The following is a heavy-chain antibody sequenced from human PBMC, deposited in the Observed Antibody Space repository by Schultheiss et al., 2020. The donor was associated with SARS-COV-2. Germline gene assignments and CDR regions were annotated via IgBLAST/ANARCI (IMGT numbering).Heavy chain of an antibody. CDR1: GFTFSSYG. CDR3: VKDRGYLYGMDV. D-gene: IGHD3-10*01. V-gene: IGHV3-64D*06. CDR2: ISSNGGST. Sequence: GGSLRLSCAPSGFTFSSYGMHWVRQAPGKGLEYVSAISSNGGSTYYADSVKGRFIFSRDNSKNTLYLQMSSLRPEDTAVYYCVKDRGYLYGMDVWGQGTTVTVSS. J-gene: IGHJ6*02.